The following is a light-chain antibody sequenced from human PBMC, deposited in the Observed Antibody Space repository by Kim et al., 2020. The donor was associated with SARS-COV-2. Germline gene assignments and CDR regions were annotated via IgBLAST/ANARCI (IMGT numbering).Light chain of an antibody. CDR3: GAWDNSLNTFYV. Sequence: QKVTISCSESRSNIGKNYVSWYQQLPGTAPKLLIYDNYKRPSGIPDRFSGSKSGTSATLDITGLQTGDEADYYCGAWDNSLNTFYVFGTGTKVTVL. CDR1: RSNIGKNY. CDR2: DNY. V-gene: IGLV1-51*01. J-gene: IGLJ1*01.